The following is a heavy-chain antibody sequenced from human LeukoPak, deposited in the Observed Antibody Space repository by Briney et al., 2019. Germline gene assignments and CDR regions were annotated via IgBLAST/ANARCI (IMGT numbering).Heavy chain of an antibody. Sequence: PSETLSLTCTVSGGSITTRSYYWGWIRQPPGKGLEWIGSMHHSGSTYYNPSLKSRVTTSVDTSKNQSSLKLSSVTAADTAVYYCARDPGAYYDSSGYLNWFDPWGQGTLVTVSS. J-gene: IGHJ5*02. CDR3: ARDPGAYYDSSGYLNWFDP. CDR2: MHHSGST. V-gene: IGHV4-39*07. CDR1: GGSITTRSYY. D-gene: IGHD3-22*01.